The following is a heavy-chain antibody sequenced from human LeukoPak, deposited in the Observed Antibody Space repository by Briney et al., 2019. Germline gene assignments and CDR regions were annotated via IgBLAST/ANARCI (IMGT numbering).Heavy chain of an antibody. D-gene: IGHD5/OR15-5a*01. CDR3: APGGVGYSVYVDLREIDY. V-gene: IGHV3-30*02. J-gene: IGHJ4*02. CDR2: IRYDGSNK. Sequence: GGSLRLSCAASGFTFSSYGMHWVRQAPGKGLEWVAFIRYDGSNKYYADSVKGRFTISRDNSKNTLYLQMNSLRAEDTAVYYCAPGGVGYSVYVDLREIDYWGQGTLVTVSS. CDR1: GFTFSSYG.